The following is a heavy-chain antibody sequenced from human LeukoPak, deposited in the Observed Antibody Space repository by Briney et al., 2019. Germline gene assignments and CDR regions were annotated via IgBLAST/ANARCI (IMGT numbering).Heavy chain of an antibody. CDR1: GFTFSSYA. Sequence: GGSLRLSCAASGFTFSSYAMSWVRQAPGKGLEWVSAISGSGGSTYYADSVKGRFTISRDNSKNTLYLQMNSLRAEDTAVYYCTRRPRGGWLGVGTFDIWGQGTMVTVSS. CDR2: ISGSGGST. D-gene: IGHD6-19*01. CDR3: TRRPRGGWLGVGTFDI. V-gene: IGHV3-23*01. J-gene: IGHJ3*02.